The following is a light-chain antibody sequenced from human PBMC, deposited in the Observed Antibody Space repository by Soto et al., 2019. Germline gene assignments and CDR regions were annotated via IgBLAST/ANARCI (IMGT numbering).Light chain of an antibody. CDR2: GAS. V-gene: IGKV3-20*01. CDR3: QQYGSSPTWT. J-gene: IGKJ1*01. Sequence: EIVLTQSPGTLSLSPGERATLSCRASQSVSSSYLDWYQQKPGQAPSLLIYGASSRATGIPDRFSGSGSGTDFTLTISRLEPEDFAVYYCQQYGSSPTWTFGQGTKVEIK. CDR1: QSVSSSY.